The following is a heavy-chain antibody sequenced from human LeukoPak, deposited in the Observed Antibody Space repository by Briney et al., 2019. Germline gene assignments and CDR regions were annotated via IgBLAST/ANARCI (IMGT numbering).Heavy chain of an antibody. CDR3: AREQLWFDY. V-gene: IGHV3-21*01. CDR1: GFSFSTYA. Sequence: GGSLRLSCAASGFSFSTYAMTWVRQAPGKGLEWVSSISSSSSYIYYADSVKGRFTISRDNAKNSLYLQMNSLRAEDTAVYYCAREQLWFDYLGQGTLVTVSS. D-gene: IGHD5-18*01. J-gene: IGHJ5*01. CDR2: ISSSSSYI.